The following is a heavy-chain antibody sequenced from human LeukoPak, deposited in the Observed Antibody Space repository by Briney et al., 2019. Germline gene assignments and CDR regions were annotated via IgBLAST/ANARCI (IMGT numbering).Heavy chain of an antibody. CDR3: AKGNMRGQPHPNNWYFDL. CDR2: ISWDGGST. CDR1: GFTFDDYA. Sequence: GGSLRLSCAASGFTFDDYAMHWVRHAPGKGLEWVSLISWDGGSTYYADSVKGRFTISRDNSKNSLYPQMNSLRAEDTALYYCAKGNMRGQPHPNNWYFDLWGRGTLVTVSS. V-gene: IGHV3-43D*03. J-gene: IGHJ2*01. D-gene: IGHD2/OR15-2a*01.